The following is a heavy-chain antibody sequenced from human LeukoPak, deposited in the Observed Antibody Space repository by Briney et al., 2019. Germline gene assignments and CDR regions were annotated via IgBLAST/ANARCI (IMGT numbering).Heavy chain of an antibody. CDR3: ARGRILYSYGYPRWFDP. V-gene: IGHV4-34*01. CDR1: GGSFRGYY. D-gene: IGHD5-18*01. Sequence: PSETLSLTCTVYGGSFRGYYWSWIPQPPGKALEWIGEINHSGSTNYNPSLKSRVTISVDTAKIQFSPKLSSVTAADTAVYYCARGRILYSYGYPRWFDPWGQGTLVTVSS. J-gene: IGHJ5*02. CDR2: INHSGST.